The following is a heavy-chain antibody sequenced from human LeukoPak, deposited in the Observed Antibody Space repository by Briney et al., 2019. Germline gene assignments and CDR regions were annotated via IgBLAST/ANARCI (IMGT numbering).Heavy chain of an antibody. CDR1: GFTFDDYG. D-gene: IGHD1-26*01. Sequence: GGSLRLSCTASGFTFDDYGMTWVRQAPGKGLEFVSSINWRGGGTVYADSVRGRFTISRDNAKKSLYLQVNSLRAEDTAFYYCARVRAWELQDYFDHWGQGTLVSVSS. CDR2: INWRGGGT. CDR3: ARVRAWELQDYFDH. J-gene: IGHJ4*02. V-gene: IGHV3-20*04.